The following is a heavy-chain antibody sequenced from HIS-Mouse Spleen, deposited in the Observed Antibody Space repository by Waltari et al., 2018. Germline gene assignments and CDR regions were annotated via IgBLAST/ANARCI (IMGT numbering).Heavy chain of an antibody. CDR2: INPNSGGT. J-gene: IGHJ6*02. CDR3: ARDYYGSGSYYYYYGMDV. V-gene: IGHV1-2*02. D-gene: IGHD3-10*01. CDR1: GYTFTGHY. Sequence: QVQLVQSGAEVKKPGASVTVSCKASGYTFTGHYMHWVRQAPGQGLEWMGWINPNSGGTNYAQKFQGRVTMTRDTSISTAYMELSRLRSDDTAVYYCARDYYGSGSYYYYYGMDVWGQGTTVTVSS.